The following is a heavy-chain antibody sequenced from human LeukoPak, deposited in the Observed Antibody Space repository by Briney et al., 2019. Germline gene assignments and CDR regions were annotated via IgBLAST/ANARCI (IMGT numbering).Heavy chain of an antibody. V-gene: IGHV3-23*01. D-gene: IGHD6-13*01. CDR3: ASGRTAGYY. J-gene: IGHJ4*02. CDR1: GFTFSSYG. Sequence: GGTLRLSCAASGFTFSSYGMSWVRQAPGKGLEWVSAISGSGGSTYYADSVKGRFTISRDNSKNRLYLQMNSLRAEDTAVYYCASGRTAGYYWGQGTLVTVSS. CDR2: ISGSGGST.